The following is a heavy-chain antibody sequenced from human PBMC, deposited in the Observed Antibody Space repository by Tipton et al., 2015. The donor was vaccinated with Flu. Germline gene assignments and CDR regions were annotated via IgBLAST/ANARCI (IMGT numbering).Heavy chain of an antibody. CDR1: GGSISSYY. D-gene: IGHD6-19*01. V-gene: IGHV4-59*01. J-gene: IGHJ5*02. CDR2: IYYSGST. CDR3: ARSVAVAAPGWFDP. Sequence: TLSLTCTVSGGSISSYYWSWIRQPPGKGQEWIGYIYYSGSTNYNPSIKSRVTISVDTSKNQFSLKLSSVTAADTAVYYCARSVAVAAPGWFDPWGQGTLVAV.